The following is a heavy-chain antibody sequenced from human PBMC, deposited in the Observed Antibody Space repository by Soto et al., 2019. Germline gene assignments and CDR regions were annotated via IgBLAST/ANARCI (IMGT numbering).Heavy chain of an antibody. J-gene: IGHJ3*02. CDR3: AKSGVLVVVDAFDI. V-gene: IGHV3-23*01. CDR2: IRGSGDST. D-gene: IGHD2-8*02. Sequence: EVQLLESGGGLVQPGGSLRLSCAASGFTFSNYAMSWVRQAPGKGLEWVSTIRGSGDSTYSADSVKGRFTTSRDNAKNTLYLQMNSLRAEDTAIYYCAKSGVLVVVDAFDIWGQGTMVTVSS. CDR1: GFTFSNYA.